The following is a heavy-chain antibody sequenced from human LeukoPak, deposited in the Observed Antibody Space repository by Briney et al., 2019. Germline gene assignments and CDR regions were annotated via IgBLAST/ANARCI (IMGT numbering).Heavy chain of an antibody. Sequence: GGSLRLSCAASGFTFNNYGMHWVRQAPGKGLEWVANIREERGQEYYVDSVEGRFTISKNSAKNSLYLQMNTLRVEDTAMYYCASLDTAKQPLANHWGQGTLVTVSS. J-gene: IGHJ5*02. D-gene: IGHD5-18*01. CDR3: ASLDTAKQPLANH. CDR2: IREERGQE. CDR1: GFTFNNYG. V-gene: IGHV3-7*03.